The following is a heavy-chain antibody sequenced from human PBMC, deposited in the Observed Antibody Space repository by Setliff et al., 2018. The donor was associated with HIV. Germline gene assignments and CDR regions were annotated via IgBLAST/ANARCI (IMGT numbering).Heavy chain of an antibody. CDR1: GGFISTGGYS. CDR2: IYHSGNT. D-gene: IGHD6-13*01. Sequence: NPSETLSLTCTVSGGFISTGGYSWSWIRQPPGKGLEWIGYIYHSGNTYYNPSLKSRVSISVDRSSNHFSLRLSPVTAADTAVYYCARGGSRGSWYWDYWGQGTLVTVSS. CDR3: ARGGSRGSWYWDY. J-gene: IGHJ4*02. V-gene: IGHV4-30-2*01.